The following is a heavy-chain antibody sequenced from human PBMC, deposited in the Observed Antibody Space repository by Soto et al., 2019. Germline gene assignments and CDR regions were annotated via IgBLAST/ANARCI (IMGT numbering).Heavy chain of an antibody. CDR3: AKDYYDSSGYYPSPYFDY. V-gene: IGHV3-23*01. D-gene: IGHD3-22*01. Sequence: GGSLRLSCAASGFTFSSYAMSWVRQAPGKGLEWVSAISGSGGSTYYADSVKGRFTISRGNSKNTLYLQMNSLRAEDTAVYYCAKDYYDSSGYYPSPYFDYWGQGTLVTVSS. J-gene: IGHJ4*02. CDR2: ISGSGGST. CDR1: GFTFSSYA.